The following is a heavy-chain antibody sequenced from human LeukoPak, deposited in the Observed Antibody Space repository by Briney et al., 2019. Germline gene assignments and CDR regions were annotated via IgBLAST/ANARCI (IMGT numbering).Heavy chain of an antibody. D-gene: IGHD2-2*02. CDR3: ACTPRRGVVVPAAISSWFDP. J-gene: IGHJ5*02. Sequence: PSETLSLTCTVSGGSISSYYWSWIRQPPGKGLEWIGYIYYSGSTNYNPSLKSRVTISVDTSKNQFSLKLSSVTAADTAVYYCACTPRRGVVVPAAISSWFDPWGQGTLVTVSS. CDR2: IYYSGST. CDR1: GGSISSYY. V-gene: IGHV4-59*12.